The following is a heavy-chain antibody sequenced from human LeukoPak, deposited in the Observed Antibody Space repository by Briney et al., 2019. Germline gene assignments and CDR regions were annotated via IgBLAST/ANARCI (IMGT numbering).Heavy chain of an antibody. Sequence: SVKVSCKASGGTFSSYAISWVRQAPGQGLEWMGRIIPMLGIANYAQKLQGRVTITADKSTSTAYMELSSLRSEDTAVYYCARDLETLGYCSSTSCYWLDPWGQGTLVTVSS. V-gene: IGHV1-69*04. CDR3: ARDLETLGYCSSTSCYWLDP. D-gene: IGHD2-2*01. J-gene: IGHJ5*02. CDR2: IIPMLGIA. CDR1: GGTFSSYA.